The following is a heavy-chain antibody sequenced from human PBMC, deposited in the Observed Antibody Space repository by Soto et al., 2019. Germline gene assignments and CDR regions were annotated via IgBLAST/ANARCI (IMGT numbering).Heavy chain of an antibody. CDR3: ARDRVESGYPEYFQH. V-gene: IGHV3-11*01. J-gene: IGHJ1*01. CDR2: ISSSGSTM. D-gene: IGHD3-22*01. Sequence: PGGSLRLSCAASGFSFSDYYMSWIRQAPGKGLEWVSYISSSGSTMYYADSVKGRFTISRDNSKNTLYLQMNSLRAEDTAVYYCARDRVESGYPEYFQHWGQGTLVTVSS. CDR1: GFSFSDYY.